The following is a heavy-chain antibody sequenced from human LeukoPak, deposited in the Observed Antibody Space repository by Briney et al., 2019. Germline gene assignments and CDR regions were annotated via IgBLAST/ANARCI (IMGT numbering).Heavy chain of an antibody. V-gene: IGHV3-23*01. CDR1: GLTFSNSA. CDR2: ITKSGDQT. J-gene: IGHJ3*02. CDR3: VKSAGKDGYRDVFDI. Sequence: GGSLRLSCVPSGLTFSNSALSWVRQAPGKGLEWVSTITKSGDQTHYADSVRGLFTISRDIFKNTLYLQMNSLRAEDTAVYHCVKSAGKDGYRDVFDIWGQGTVVTVSS. D-gene: IGHD5-24*01.